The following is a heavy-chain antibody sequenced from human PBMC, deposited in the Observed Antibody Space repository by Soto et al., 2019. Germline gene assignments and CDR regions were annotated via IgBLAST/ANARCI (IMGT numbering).Heavy chain of an antibody. D-gene: IGHD2-2*01. V-gene: IGHV1-3*01. Sequence: QVQLVQSGAEGKKPGASVKVSCKASGYTFTSYAMPCVRQSPGQWLEWMGWINAGNGNTKYSQKFQGRVTITRDTSASTADMELSSLRSEDTAVYYCERKGGNIVVVPAAIEYYYGMDVWGLGTTVNVSS. CDR1: GYTFTSYA. J-gene: IGHJ6*02. CDR3: ERKGGNIVVVPAAIEYYYGMDV. CDR2: INAGNGNT.